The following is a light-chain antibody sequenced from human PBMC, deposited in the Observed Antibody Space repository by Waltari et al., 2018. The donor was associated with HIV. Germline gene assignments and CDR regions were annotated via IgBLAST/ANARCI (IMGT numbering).Light chain of an antibody. CDR3: MQGTHWPPSWT. Sequence: EVVLTQSPLALPVTLGQPASISCRSSQSLAYSDGNTHLNWFQQRPDQSPRRLIYKVSNRDSGVPDRFSGSGSGTDFTLKISRVEAEDVGFYYCMQGTHWPPSWTFGQGAKVEIK. V-gene: IGKV2-30*01. CDR2: KVS. J-gene: IGKJ1*01. CDR1: QSLAYSDGNTH.